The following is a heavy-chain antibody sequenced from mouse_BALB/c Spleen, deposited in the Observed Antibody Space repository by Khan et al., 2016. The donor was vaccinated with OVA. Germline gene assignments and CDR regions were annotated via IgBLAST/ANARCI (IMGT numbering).Heavy chain of an antibody. CDR3: ASSHLLWLYAMDY. J-gene: IGHJ4*01. Sequence: LVKTGASVKISCKASGYSFTGHYMHWVRQNLGKSLEWIGYISCYNGATSYNQKFKGKATFTVDTSSSTAYMQFYSLTSEDSAVYYCASSHLLWLYAMDYWGQGTSVTVSS. V-gene: IGHV1S34*01. CDR2: ISCYNGAT. D-gene: IGHD2-2*01. CDR1: GYSFTGHY.